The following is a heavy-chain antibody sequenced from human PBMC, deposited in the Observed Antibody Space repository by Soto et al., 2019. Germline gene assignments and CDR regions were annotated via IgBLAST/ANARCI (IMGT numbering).Heavy chain of an antibody. Sequence: EVQLAESGGGLVQPGGSLRLSCAASGFTFSDHYMDWVRQAPGKGLEWVGRSRDKVHSHTTEYAASVKGRFTISRGDSENSLYPHMNSLKTEDTAVYYCARGVVSTGYFDYWGQGTLVTVSS. CDR2: SRDKVHSHTT. CDR1: GFTFSDHY. J-gene: IGHJ4*02. D-gene: IGHD5-12*01. CDR3: ARGVVSTGYFDY. V-gene: IGHV3-72*01.